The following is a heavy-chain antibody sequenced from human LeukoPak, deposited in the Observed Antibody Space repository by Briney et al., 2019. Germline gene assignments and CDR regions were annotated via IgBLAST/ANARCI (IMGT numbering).Heavy chain of an antibody. CDR2: IRYDGSNK. Sequence: PGGSLRLSCAASGFTFSSYGMHWVRQAPGKGREWVAFIRYDGSNKYYADSVKGRFTISRDNSKNTLYLQMNSLRAEDTAVYYCAKAEYDYDSSGYLFDYWGQGTLVTVSS. CDR3: AKAEYDYDSSGYLFDY. J-gene: IGHJ4*02. CDR1: GFTFSSYG. V-gene: IGHV3-30*02. D-gene: IGHD3-22*01.